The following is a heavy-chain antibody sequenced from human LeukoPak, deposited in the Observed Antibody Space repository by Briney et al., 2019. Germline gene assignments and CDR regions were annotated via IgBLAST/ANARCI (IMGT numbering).Heavy chain of an antibody. CDR1: GYSISSGYY. D-gene: IGHD7-27*01. V-gene: IGHV4-38-2*02. CDR2: IYQSGST. Sequence: SETLSLTCSVSGYSISSGYYWGWTRQPPGKGLEWIGSIYQSGSTNYNPSLKSRVTISVDTSKNQFSLKLSSVTAADTAVYYCARANWGLRNAFDIWGQGTMVTVSS. J-gene: IGHJ3*02. CDR3: ARANWGLRNAFDI.